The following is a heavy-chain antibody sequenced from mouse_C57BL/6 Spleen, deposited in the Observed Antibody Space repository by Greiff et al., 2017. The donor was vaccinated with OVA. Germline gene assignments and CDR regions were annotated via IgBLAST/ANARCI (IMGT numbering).Heavy chain of an antibody. V-gene: IGHV5-4*01. Sequence: EVMLVESGGGLVKPGGSLKLSCAASGFTFSSYAMSWVRQTPEKRLEWVATISDGGSYTYYPDNVKGRFTISRDNAKNNLYLQMSHLKSEDTAMYYCARDSSAMDYWGQGTSVTVSS. CDR1: GFTFSSYA. CDR2: ISDGGSYT. J-gene: IGHJ4*01. CDR3: ARDSSAMDY.